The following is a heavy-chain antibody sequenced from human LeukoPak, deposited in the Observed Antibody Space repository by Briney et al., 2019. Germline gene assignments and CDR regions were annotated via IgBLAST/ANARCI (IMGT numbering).Heavy chain of an antibody. CDR3: VKDPSYDFWSGYSYYFDY. D-gene: IGHD3-3*01. CDR2: ISSNGGST. CDR1: GFTFSSYA. Sequence: GGSLRLSCSAPGFTFSSYAMHWVRQAPGKGLEYVSAISSNGGSTYYADSVKGRFTISRDNSKNTLYLQMSSLRAEDAAVYYCVKDPSYDFWSGYSYYFDYWGQGTLVTVSS. V-gene: IGHV3-64D*09. J-gene: IGHJ4*02.